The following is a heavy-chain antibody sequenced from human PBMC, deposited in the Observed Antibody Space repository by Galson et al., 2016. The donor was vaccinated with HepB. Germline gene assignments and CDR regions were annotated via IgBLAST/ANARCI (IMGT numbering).Heavy chain of an antibody. V-gene: IGHV3-74*01. J-gene: IGHJ5*02. CDR1: GFTFSSHW. Sequence: SLRLSCAASGFTFSSHWMHWVRQAQGKGLVWVSRINTDGSSTIYADSVKGRFTISRDNAKSTLYLQMHSLRAEDPAVYYCARGYYDSRDSQRSNWFDPWGQGTLVSVSS. CDR2: INTDGSST. D-gene: IGHD3-22*01. CDR3: ARGYYDSRDSQRSNWFDP.